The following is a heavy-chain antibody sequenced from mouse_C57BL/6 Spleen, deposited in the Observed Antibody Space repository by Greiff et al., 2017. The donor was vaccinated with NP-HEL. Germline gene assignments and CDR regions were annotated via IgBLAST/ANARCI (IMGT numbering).Heavy chain of an antibody. V-gene: IGHV10-1*01. Sequence: GGGLVQPKGSLKLSCAASGFSFNTYAMNWVRQAPGKGLDWVARIRSKSNNYATYYADSVKDRFTISSDESESMLYLQMNNLKTEDTAMYYCVRHWVYYSNRYWYFDVWGTGTTVTVSS. CDR2: IRSKSNNYAT. CDR3: VRHWVYYSNRYWYFDV. J-gene: IGHJ1*03. D-gene: IGHD2-5*01. CDR1: GFSFNTYA.